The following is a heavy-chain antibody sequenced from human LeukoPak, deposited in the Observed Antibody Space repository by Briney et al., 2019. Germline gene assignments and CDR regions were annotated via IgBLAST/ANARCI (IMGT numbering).Heavy chain of an antibody. Sequence: ASVKVSCKASGYTFTSYGISWVRQAPGQGLEWMGWISAYNGNTNYAQKLQGRVTMTTDTSTNTAYMELRSLRSDDTVVYHCARWDLNLDAFDIWGQGTMVTVSS. V-gene: IGHV1-18*01. D-gene: IGHD1-26*01. CDR2: ISAYNGNT. CDR1: GYTFTSYG. CDR3: ARWDLNLDAFDI. J-gene: IGHJ3*02.